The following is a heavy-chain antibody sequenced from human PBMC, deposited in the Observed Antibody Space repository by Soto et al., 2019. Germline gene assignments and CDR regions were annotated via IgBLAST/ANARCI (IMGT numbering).Heavy chain of an antibody. J-gene: IGHJ4*02. CDR1: GFTXXSYA. CDR2: ISGSGDST. Sequence: EVQLLESGGGLVQPGGSLRLSCAASGFTXXSYAMSWVRQXPGKGLEWVSAISGSGDSTFYADSVKGRFTISRDNSKNTLYLQMNSLRAEDTAXXXXXXXXXXXXYFDYWGQGTLVTVSS. CDR3: XXXXXXXXYFDY. V-gene: IGHV3-23*01.